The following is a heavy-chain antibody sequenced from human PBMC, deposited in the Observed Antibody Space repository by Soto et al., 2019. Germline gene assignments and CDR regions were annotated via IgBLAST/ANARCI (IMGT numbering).Heavy chain of an antibody. CDR2: IYDDGSA. D-gene: IGHD2-2*01. J-gene: IGHJ4*02. CDR3: ARDKYCSSTSCYHPSTHELAY. V-gene: IGHV4-59*01. Sequence: SETLSLTCTVSGGSISSSYWIWIRQPPGKGLEWLAYIYDDGSANYNPSLKSRATISLDMSKNQFSLKLTSVTAADTAVYCCARDKYCSSTSCYHPSTHELAYWGQGTLVTVSS. CDR1: GGSISSSY.